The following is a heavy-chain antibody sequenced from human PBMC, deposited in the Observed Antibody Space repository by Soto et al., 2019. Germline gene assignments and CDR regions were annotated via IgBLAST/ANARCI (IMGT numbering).Heavy chain of an antibody. CDR3: VQGRYPTMATPLDH. J-gene: IGHJ4*02. Sequence: EVQFVESGGGLVQPGRSLRLSCAASGFTFDNCGMHWVRQAPGKGLEWVAGISWDSSTIGYADSVKGRFIISRDDAKTSLYLQMDSLRGEDTALYYCVQGRYPTMATPLDHWGQGNQVIVSS. D-gene: IGHD2-15*01. CDR1: GFTFDNCG. V-gene: IGHV3-9*01. CDR2: ISWDSSTI.